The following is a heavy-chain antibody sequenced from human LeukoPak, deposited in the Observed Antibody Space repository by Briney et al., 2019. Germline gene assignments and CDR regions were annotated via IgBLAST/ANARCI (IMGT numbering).Heavy chain of an antibody. Sequence: ASVKVSCKASGGTFSSYAISWVRQAPGQGLEWMGRIIPILGIANYAQKFQGRVTNTADKSTSTAYMELSSLRSEDTAVYYCARDLDDILTGYTDWGQGTLVTVSS. CDR1: GGTFSSYA. CDR2: IIPILGIA. D-gene: IGHD3-9*01. J-gene: IGHJ4*02. CDR3: ARDLDDILTGYTD. V-gene: IGHV1-69*04.